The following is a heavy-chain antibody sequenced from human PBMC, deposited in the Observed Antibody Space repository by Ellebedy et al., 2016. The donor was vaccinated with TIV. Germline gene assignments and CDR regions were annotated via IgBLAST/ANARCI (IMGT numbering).Heavy chain of an antibody. D-gene: IGHD4-23*01. J-gene: IGHJ3*02. Sequence: GESLKISCEASGFTFSSYGMHWVRQAPGKGLEWVSSISGSGGNTYYADSVKGRFTISRDNSKDTLYLQVNSLSAEDTAVYYCARDPVGVGPAFDIWGQGTMVTVSS. CDR2: ISGSGGNT. V-gene: IGHV3-23*01. CDR3: ARDPVGVGPAFDI. CDR1: GFTFSSYG.